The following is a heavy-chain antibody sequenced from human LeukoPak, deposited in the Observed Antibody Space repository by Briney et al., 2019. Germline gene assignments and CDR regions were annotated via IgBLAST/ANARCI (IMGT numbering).Heavy chain of an antibody. J-gene: IGHJ4*02. CDR3: TGSFGELSFFAH. CDR2: IRSKAYGGTT. CDR1: GFTFCDYG. Sequence: GSLRLSCTASGFTFCDYGMSWVRQAPGKGLEWVGFIRSKAYGGTTEYAASVKGRFTISRDDSKSIAYLQVNSLKTEDTAVYYCTGSFGELSFFAHWGQGTLVTVSS. D-gene: IGHD3-10*01. V-gene: IGHV3-49*04.